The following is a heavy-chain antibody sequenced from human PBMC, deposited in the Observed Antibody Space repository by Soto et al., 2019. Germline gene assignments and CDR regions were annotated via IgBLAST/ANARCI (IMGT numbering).Heavy chain of an antibody. D-gene: IGHD2-15*01. CDR2: IIPIFGTA. CDR1: GGTFSSYA. CDR3: ARDCSGGSCYAQYEY. J-gene: IGHJ4*02. Sequence: GASVKVSCKASGGTFSSYAISWVRQAPGQGLEWMGGIIPIFGTANYAQKFQVRVTITADESTSTAYMELSSLRSEDTAVYYCARDCSGGSCYAQYEYWGQGTLVTVSS. V-gene: IGHV1-69*13.